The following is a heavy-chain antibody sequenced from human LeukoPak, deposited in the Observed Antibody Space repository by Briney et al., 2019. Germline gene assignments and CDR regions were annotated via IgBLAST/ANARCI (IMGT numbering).Heavy chain of an antibody. V-gene: IGHV3-66*01. CDR1: GFTVSSNY. Sequence: GGSLRLSCAASGFTVSSNYMSWVRQAPGKGLEWVSVIYSGGSTYYADSVKGRFTISRDNSKNTLYLQMNSLRAEDTAVYYCARDHPLWPGGYNHFDYWGQGTLVTVSS. D-gene: IGHD3-22*01. J-gene: IGHJ4*02. CDR2: IYSGGST. CDR3: ARDHPLWPGGYNHFDY.